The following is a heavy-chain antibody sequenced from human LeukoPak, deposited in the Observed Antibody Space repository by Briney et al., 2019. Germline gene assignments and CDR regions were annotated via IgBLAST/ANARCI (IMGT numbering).Heavy chain of an antibody. CDR2: MIPIFGTA. CDR1: GGTFSSYA. CDR3: AREGSTSRDYYYYYMGV. D-gene: IGHD2-2*01. V-gene: IGHV1-69*05. J-gene: IGHJ6*03. Sequence: GSSVKVSCKASGGTFSSYAISWVRQAPGQGLGWMGGMIPIFGTANYAQKFQGRVTITTDESTSTAYMELSSLRSEDTAVYYCAREGSTSRDYYYYYMGVWGKGTTVTVSS.